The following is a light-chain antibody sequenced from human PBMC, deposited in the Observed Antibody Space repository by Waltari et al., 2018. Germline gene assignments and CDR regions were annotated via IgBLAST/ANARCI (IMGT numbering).Light chain of an antibody. CDR3: QETNTFPIT. CDR2: DAS. V-gene: IGKV1D-12*01. Sequence: DIQMTQSPSSVSASVGDTVTLTCRASQDISNQLTWYQQKPGKAPKFLIYDASTLESGVPSRFSGSGSGTDFTLTVRSLQPEDFATYYCQETNTFPITFGQGTRLEIK. J-gene: IGKJ5*01. CDR1: QDISNQ.